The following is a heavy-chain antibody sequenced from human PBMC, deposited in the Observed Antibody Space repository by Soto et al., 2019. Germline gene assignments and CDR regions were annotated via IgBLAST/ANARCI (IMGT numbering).Heavy chain of an antibody. CDR2: ISDSGDYT. CDR1: GFTFSSFG. Sequence: EVQLLESGGGLVQPGGSLRLSCTASGFTFSSFGMTWVRQAPGKGLEWVSVISDSGDYTYYADSVRGRFCISRDYSKDTVYLQMNSLRAEDTAVFYCATSKRLRYFDRPLGAFDYWGQGTLVTVSS. V-gene: IGHV3-23*01. CDR3: ATSKRLRYFDRPLGAFDY. J-gene: IGHJ4*02. D-gene: IGHD3-9*01.